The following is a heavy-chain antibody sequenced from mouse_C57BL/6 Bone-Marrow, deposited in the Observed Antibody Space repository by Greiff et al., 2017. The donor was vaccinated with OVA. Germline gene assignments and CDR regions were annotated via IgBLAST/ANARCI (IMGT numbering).Heavy chain of an antibody. CDR1: GYTFTSYW. Sequence: QVQLQQPGAELVKPGASVKLSCKASGYTFTSYWMHWVKQRPGRGLEWIGRIDPNSGGTKYNEKFKSKATLTVDKPSSTAYMQLSSLTSEDSAVYYCAIGEGSNYLFFYAMDYWGQGTSVTVSS. J-gene: IGHJ4*01. V-gene: IGHV1-72*01. CDR3: AIGEGSNYLFFYAMDY. D-gene: IGHD2-5*01. CDR2: IDPNSGGT.